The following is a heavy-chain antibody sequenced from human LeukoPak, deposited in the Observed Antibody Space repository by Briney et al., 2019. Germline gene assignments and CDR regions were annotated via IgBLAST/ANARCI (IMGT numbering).Heavy chain of an antibody. CDR1: GYTFTDYY. D-gene: IGHD4/OR15-4a*01. V-gene: IGHV1-2*02. Sequence: ASVKVSCQASGYTFTDYYMHWVRQAPGQGLEWMAWINPNSGCTHYAQKFQGRLTMPRDTSISTAYMGMSRVRSEETAVYYCVRGGWCYAGPTVYWGQGALVTVSS. CDR2: INPNSGCT. J-gene: IGHJ4*02. CDR3: VRGGWCYAGPTVY.